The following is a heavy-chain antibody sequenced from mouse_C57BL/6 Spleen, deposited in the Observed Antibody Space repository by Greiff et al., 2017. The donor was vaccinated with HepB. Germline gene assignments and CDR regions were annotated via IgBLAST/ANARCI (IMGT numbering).Heavy chain of an antibody. Sequence: EVQLQESGPGLVKPSQSLSLTCSVPGYSITSGYYWNWIRQFPGNKLEWMGYISYDGSNNYNPSLKNRISITRDTSKNQFFLKLNSVTTEDTATYYFARVYDYDGMDYWGQGTSVTVSS. CDR1: GYSITSGYY. D-gene: IGHD2-3*01. CDR2: ISYDGSN. V-gene: IGHV3-6*01. J-gene: IGHJ4*01. CDR3: ARVYDYDGMDY.